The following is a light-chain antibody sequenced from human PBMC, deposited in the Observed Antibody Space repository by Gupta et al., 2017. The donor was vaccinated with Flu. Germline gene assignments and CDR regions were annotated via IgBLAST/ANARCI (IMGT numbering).Light chain of an antibody. CDR2: KAS. V-gene: IGKV1-5*03. J-gene: IGKJ1*01. CDR1: QSISSW. CDR3: QQYKSCLTWT. Sequence: DIQMTQSPSTLSASVGDRVTITCRASQSISSWLAWYQQKPGKAPKLLIYKASSLESGVPQRFSGSGSGTEFTLTISSLQPDDFATYYCQQYKSCLTWTFGQGTKVEIK.